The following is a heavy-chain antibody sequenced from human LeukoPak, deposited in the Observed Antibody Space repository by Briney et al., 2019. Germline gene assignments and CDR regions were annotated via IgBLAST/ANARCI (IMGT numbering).Heavy chain of an antibody. CDR3: ASRRLRFLEWHAYYFDY. D-gene: IGHD3-3*01. CDR1: GGSFSGYY. Sequence: SETLSLTCAVYGGSFSGYYWSWIRQPPGKGLEWIGEINHSGSTNYNPSLKSRVTISVDTSMNQFSLKLSSVTAADTAVYYCASRRLRFLEWHAYYFDYWGQGTLVTVSS. J-gene: IGHJ4*02. V-gene: IGHV4-34*01. CDR2: INHSGST.